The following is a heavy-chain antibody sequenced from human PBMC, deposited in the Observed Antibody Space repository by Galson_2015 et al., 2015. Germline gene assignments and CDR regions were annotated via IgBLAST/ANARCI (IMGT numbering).Heavy chain of an antibody. D-gene: IGHD4-17*01. CDR1: GGSISSSYC. CDR2: IHHSGST. CDR3: ARTADYGDPYWYFDL. J-gene: IGHJ2*01. Sequence: ETLSLTCAVSGGSISSSYCWNWVRQPPGRGLEWIGQIHHSGSTNYSPSLKGRVTISVDKSKNQFTLKLGSVTAADTALYFCARTADYGDPYWYFDLWGRGILVTVSS. V-gene: IGHV4-4*01.